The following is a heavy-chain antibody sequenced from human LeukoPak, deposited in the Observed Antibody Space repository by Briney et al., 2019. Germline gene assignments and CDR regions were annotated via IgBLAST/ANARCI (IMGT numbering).Heavy chain of an antibody. CDR3: AKDRNSEGGAAKNY. CDR1: GFTFSNYW. CDR2: IYTDGSST. D-gene: IGHD1-26*01. Sequence: GGSLRLSCAASGFTFSNYWMHWVRQAPGKGLVWVSRIYTDGSSTNYADSVKGRFTISRDNAKNTLYLQMNSLRAEDTAVYYCAKDRNSEGGAAKNYWGQGTLVTVSS. V-gene: IGHV3-74*01. J-gene: IGHJ4*02.